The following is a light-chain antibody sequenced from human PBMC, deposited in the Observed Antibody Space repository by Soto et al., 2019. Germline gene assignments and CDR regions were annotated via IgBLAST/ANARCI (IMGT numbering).Light chain of an antibody. Sequence: QSALTQPPSASGSPGQSVTISCTGTSSDVGGYDHVSWYQQHPGKAPKLMIYEVNKRPSGVPDRFSGSKSGNTASLTVSGLQAEDEADYHCSSHTGNHIKWVFGGGTKLTVL. J-gene: IGLJ3*02. V-gene: IGLV2-8*01. CDR2: EVN. CDR1: SSDVGGYDH. CDR3: SSHTGNHIKWV.